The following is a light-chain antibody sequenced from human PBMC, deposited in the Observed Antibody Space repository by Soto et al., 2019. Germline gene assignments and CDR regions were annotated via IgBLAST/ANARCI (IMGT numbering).Light chain of an antibody. CDR2: KAS. CDR1: QTISSW. Sequence: DIQMTQSPSTLSGSVGDRVTITCRASQTISSWLAWYQQKPGKAPKLLIYKASTLKSGVPSRFSGSGSGTEFTLTIRGLQPEDFATYYCLQHNTYPWTFGQGTKVDIK. V-gene: IGKV1-5*03. J-gene: IGKJ1*01. CDR3: LQHNTYPWT.